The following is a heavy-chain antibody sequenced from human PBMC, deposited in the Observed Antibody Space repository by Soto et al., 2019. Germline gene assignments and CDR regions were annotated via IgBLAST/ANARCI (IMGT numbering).Heavy chain of an antibody. Sequence: LSETLSLTCAVYGGSFSGYYWSWIRQPPGKGLEWIGEINHSGSTNYNPSLKSRVTISVDTSKNQFSLKLSSVTAADTAVYYCARVLFFGYMDVWGKGTTVTVSS. V-gene: IGHV4-34*01. CDR1: GGSFSGYY. CDR2: INHSGST. CDR3: ARVLFFGYMDV. D-gene: IGHD2-15*01. J-gene: IGHJ6*03.